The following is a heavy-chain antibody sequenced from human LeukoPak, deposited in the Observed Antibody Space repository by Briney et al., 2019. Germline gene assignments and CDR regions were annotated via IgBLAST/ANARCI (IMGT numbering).Heavy chain of an antibody. J-gene: IGHJ4*02. Sequence: PGGSLRLSCAASGFTFSSFAMNWVRQAPGKGLEWVSYISGSSSIIYYADSVKGRFTISRDNAKNSLYLQMNSLRAEDTAVYYCAKVQTDIVVVIAIFTFDYWGQGTLVSVSS. CDR3: AKVQTDIVVVIAIFTFDY. V-gene: IGHV3-48*04. D-gene: IGHD2-21*01. CDR2: ISGSSSII. CDR1: GFTFSSFA.